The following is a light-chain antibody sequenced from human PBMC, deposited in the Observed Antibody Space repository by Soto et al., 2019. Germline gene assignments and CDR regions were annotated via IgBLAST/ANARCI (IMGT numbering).Light chain of an antibody. V-gene: IGKV4-1*01. J-gene: IGKJ3*01. CDR3: QQYYSTPFFT. CDR1: QSVLYSSNNKNY. Sequence: DIVMTQSPDSLAVSLGERATINCKSSQSVLYSSNNKNYLAWYQQKPGQPPKLLIYWASTRESGVPDRFSGSGSGTDFTLTISSLQAEDVAVYYCQQYYSTPFFTFGPGTKVDI. CDR2: WAS.